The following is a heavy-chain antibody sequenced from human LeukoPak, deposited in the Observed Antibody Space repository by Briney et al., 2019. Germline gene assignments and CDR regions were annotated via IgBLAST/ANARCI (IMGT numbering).Heavy chain of an antibody. J-gene: IGHJ4*02. V-gene: IGHV3-33*01. CDR2: IWSDGSNK. CDR3: ARGYYAGRGHHFEY. D-gene: IGHD3-22*01. CDR1: GFTFSGYG. Sequence: GGSLRLSCATSGFTFSGYGMHWVRQAPGKGLEWVTVIWSDGSNKYYADSVKGRFTISRDNSKNTLYLQMNSLRAEDTAAYYCARGYYAGRGHHFEYWGQGTLVTVSS.